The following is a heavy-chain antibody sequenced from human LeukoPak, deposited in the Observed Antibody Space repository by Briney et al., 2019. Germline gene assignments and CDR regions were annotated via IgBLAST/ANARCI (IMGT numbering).Heavy chain of an antibody. J-gene: IGHJ4*02. V-gene: IGHV3-23*01. CDR1: GFAFSNYA. CDR3: AKVVGTGTTPTDY. CDR2: ISGSGANT. D-gene: IGHD1-1*01. Sequence: GSLRLSCAASGFAFSNYAMTWVRPAPGKGVEWVSVISGSGANTDYSESVKGRFTISRDNSKNTLSLQMNSLRAEDTAVYYCAKVVGTGTTPTDYWGQGTLVTVSS.